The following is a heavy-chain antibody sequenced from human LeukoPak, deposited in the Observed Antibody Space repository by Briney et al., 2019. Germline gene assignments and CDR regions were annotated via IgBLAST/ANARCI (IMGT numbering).Heavy chain of an antibody. D-gene: IGHD2-15*01. CDR3: ARAGILWGDY. J-gene: IGHJ4*02. Sequence: SGGSLRLSCAASGFTFSSYWMSWVPQAPGKGLEWVASIKQDGSEGYYVDSVKGRFAIWRENSKNSLYLQMNSLRAEDTAVYYCARAGILWGDYWGQGTLVTVSS. V-gene: IGHV3-7*01. CDR2: IKQDGSEG. CDR1: GFTFSSYW.